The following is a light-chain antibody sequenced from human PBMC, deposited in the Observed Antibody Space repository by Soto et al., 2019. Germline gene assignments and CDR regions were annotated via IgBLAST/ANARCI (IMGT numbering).Light chain of an antibody. CDR1: GSDIGGYNY. V-gene: IGLV2-14*01. J-gene: IGLJ2*01. CDR3: TSYTSSNSVV. Sequence: QSALTQPASVSGSPGQSITISCTGTGSDIGGYNYVSWHQQHPGKAPKVMIYEVSNRPSGVSNRFSASKSGNTASLTISGLQAEDEADYYCTSYTSSNSVVFGGGTKLTVL. CDR2: EVS.